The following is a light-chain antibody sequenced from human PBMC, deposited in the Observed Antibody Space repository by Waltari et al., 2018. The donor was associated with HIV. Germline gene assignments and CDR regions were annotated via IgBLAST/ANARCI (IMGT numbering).Light chain of an antibody. CDR2: DVA. Sequence: SAVTQPASVSGLLGQSTTISCTAGDSASVPYNFFSWYQHHSDTPPNLILYDVATRASGSPDRCSGSMAGNTAYLTISGLRAEDECDYYCASFVSDSAVVFGGGTRVTVL. CDR3: ASFVSDSAVV. J-gene: IGLJ3*02. V-gene: IGLV2-14*01. CDR1: DSASVPYNF.